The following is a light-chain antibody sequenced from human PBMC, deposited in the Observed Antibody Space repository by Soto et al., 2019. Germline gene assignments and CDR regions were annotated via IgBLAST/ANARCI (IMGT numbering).Light chain of an antibody. CDR3: QQHHDWPPWT. V-gene: IGKV3D-15*01. CDR2: GAS. CDR1: QNVNNK. J-gene: IGKJ1*01. Sequence: EIVMTQSPDTLSVSPGERATLSCRASQNVNNKLAWYQQKPGEAPRLLIYGASTRATGIPARFSGTGSGTEFTLTISSLQSEDFAVYYCQQHHDWPPWTFGQGTKVEIK.